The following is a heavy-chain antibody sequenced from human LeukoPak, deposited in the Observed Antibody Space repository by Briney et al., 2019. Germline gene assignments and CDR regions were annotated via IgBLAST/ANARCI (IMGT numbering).Heavy chain of an antibody. D-gene: IGHD3-3*01. CDR2: IRYDGSSK. Sequence: GGSLRLSCAVSGFTFSSYGMHWVRQTPGKGLEWVAFIRYDGSSKYSADSVKGRFTISRDNAKNSLYLQMNSLRVEDTAVYFCMRQNRAYFFGHWGQGTLVTVSS. CDR3: MRQNRAYFFGH. CDR1: GFTFSSYG. V-gene: IGHV3-30*02. J-gene: IGHJ1*01.